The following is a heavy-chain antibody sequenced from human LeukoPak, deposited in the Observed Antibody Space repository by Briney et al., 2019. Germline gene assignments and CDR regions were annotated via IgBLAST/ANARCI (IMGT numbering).Heavy chain of an antibody. V-gene: IGHV1-8*01. D-gene: IGHD3-10*01. Sequence: ASVKVSCKASGYTFTSYDINWVRQATGQGLEWMGWMNPNSGNTGYAQKFQGRVTMTRNTSISTAYMELSSLRSEDTAVYYCARDMGSGSYLLLEREWENDYWGQGTLVTVSS. CDR2: MNPNSGNT. CDR3: ARDMGSGSYLLLEREWENDY. J-gene: IGHJ4*02. CDR1: GYTFTSYD.